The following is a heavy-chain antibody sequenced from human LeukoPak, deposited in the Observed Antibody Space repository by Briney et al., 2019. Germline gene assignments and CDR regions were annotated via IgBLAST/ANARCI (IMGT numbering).Heavy chain of an antibody. CDR3: ARVPSGWYVPYFDY. CDR1: GFTFSDYY. CDR2: ISSSGSTI. D-gene: IGHD6-19*01. J-gene: IGHJ4*02. V-gene: IGHV3-11*01. Sequence: GGSLRLSCAASGFTFSDYYMSWIRQAPGKGLEWASYISSSGSTIYYADSVKGRFTISRDNAKNSLYLQMNSLRAEDTAVYYCARVPSGWYVPYFDYWGQGTLVTVSS.